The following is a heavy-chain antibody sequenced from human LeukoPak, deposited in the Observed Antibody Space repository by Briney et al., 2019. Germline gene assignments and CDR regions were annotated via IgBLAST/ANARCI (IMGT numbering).Heavy chain of an antibody. D-gene: IGHD6-13*01. J-gene: IGHJ5*02. CDR1: GFTFSSYW. Sequence: GGSLRLSCAASGFTFSSYWMSWVRQAPGKGLEWVANIKQDGSEKYYVDSVKGRFTISRDNAKNSLYLQMNSLRAEDTAVYYCARDLDSSSWYCFGVAYNWFDPWGQGTLVTVSS. CDR2: IKQDGSEK. V-gene: IGHV3-7*01. CDR3: ARDLDSSSWYCFGVAYNWFDP.